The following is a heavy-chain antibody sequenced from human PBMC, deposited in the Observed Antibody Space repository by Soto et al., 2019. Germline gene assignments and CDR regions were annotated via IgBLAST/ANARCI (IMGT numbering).Heavy chain of an antibody. CDR2: ISWNSGSI. Sequence: LRLSCAASGFTFDDYAMHWVRQAPGKGLEWVSGISWNSGSIGYADSVKGRFTISRDNAKNSLYLQMNSLRAEDTALYYCAKDRGGPRPYYYYGMDVWGQGTTVTVSS. CDR1: GFTFDDYA. J-gene: IGHJ6*02. V-gene: IGHV3-9*01. D-gene: IGHD3-10*01. CDR3: AKDRGGPRPYYYYGMDV.